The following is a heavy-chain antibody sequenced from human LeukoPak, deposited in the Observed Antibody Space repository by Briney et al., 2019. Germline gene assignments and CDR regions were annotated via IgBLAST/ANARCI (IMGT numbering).Heavy chain of an antibody. D-gene: IGHD3-10*01. V-gene: IGHV3-23*01. CDR2: ISGSGGST. J-gene: IGHJ4*02. CDR3: AKVPGSPNFDY. CDR1: GFTFRRNA. Sequence: GGSLRLSCAASGFTFRRNAMHWVRQAPGKGLEWVSAISGSGGSTYYADSVKGRFTISRDNSKNTLYLQMNSLRAEDTAVYYCAKVPGSPNFDYWGQGTLVTVSS.